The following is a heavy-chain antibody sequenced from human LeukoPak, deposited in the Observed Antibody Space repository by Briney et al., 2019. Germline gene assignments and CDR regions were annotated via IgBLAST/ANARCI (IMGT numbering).Heavy chain of an antibody. V-gene: IGHV4-31*03. CDR1: GDSISSGDYY. CDR3: ARVREATIAPFFDY. Sequence: PSQTLSLTCTVSGDSISSGDYYWTWIRQHPGKGLEWIGCIYYSGSTYYNPSLKSRVIVSADTSKNHFSLKLSSVTAADTAVYYCARVREATIAPFFDYWGQGILVTISS. CDR2: IYYSGST. J-gene: IGHJ4*02. D-gene: IGHD6-13*01.